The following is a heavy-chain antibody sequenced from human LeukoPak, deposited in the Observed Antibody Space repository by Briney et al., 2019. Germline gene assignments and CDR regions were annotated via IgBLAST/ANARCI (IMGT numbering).Heavy chain of an antibody. CDR1: GYSFTTYW. CDR3: ARGPQGAIFDY. D-gene: IGHD3-16*01. V-gene: IGHV5-51*01. CDR2: IYPDDSET. J-gene: IGHJ4*02. Sequence: GESLKISCKGSGYSFTTYWIAWVRQMPGKGLEWMGIIYPDDSETKYHPSLQGHVTISVDKSINTAYLQWSSLKASDTAMYYCARGPQGAIFDYWGQGTLVIVSS.